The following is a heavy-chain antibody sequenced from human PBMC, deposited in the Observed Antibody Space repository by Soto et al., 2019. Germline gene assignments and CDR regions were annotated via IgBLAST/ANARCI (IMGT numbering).Heavy chain of an antibody. Sequence: TLSLTCTVSGGSINSAGYCWSWLRQHPGQGLEWIGNIYYSWSTNYNPSLKSRVTIAIDTSKNHFSLNLSSVTAADTAVYYCARVQTIWGIITVFDHWGQGTLGT. CDR2: IYYSWST. CDR1: GGSINSAGYC. CDR3: ARVQTIWGIITVFDH. J-gene: IGHJ4*02. V-gene: IGHV4-31*03. D-gene: IGHD3-16*01.